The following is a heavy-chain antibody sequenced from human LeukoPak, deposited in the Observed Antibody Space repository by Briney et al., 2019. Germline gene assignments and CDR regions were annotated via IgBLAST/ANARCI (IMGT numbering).Heavy chain of an antibody. V-gene: IGHV4-59*01. D-gene: IGHD4-17*01. CDR2: IYYSGST. Sequence: SETLSLTCTVSGGSISSYYWSWIRQPPGKGLEWIGYIYYSGSTNYNPSLKSRVTISVDTSKNQFSLKLSSVTAADTAVYYCARCIYGDYVGVVDWFDPWGQGTLDTVSS. CDR3: ARCIYGDYVGVVDWFDP. CDR1: GGSISSYY. J-gene: IGHJ5*02.